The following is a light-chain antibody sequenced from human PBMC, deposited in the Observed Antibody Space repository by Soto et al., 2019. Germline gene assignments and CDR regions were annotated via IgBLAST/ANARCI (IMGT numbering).Light chain of an antibody. CDR3: SSYTSSSTVV. CDR2: EVS. V-gene: IGLV2-14*01. CDR1: SSDVGGYNY. Sequence: QSALTQPASVSGSPAQSITISCTGTSSDVGGYNYVSWYQHHPGKAPKLMIYEVSNRPSGVSNRFSGSKSGNTASLTISGLQAEDEADYYCSSYTSSSTVVFGGGTKLTVL. J-gene: IGLJ2*01.